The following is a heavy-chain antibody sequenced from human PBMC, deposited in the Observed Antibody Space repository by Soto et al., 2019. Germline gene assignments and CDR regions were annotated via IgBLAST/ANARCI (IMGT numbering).Heavy chain of an antibody. CDR2: IYHSGST. CDR3: ARIVVPADWYFDL. D-gene: IGHD3-10*01. V-gene: IGHV4-4*02. Sequence: QVQLQESGPGLVKPSGTLSLTCAVSGGSISSSNWWSWVRQPPGKGLEWIGEIYHSGSTNYNPSLKSRVTXXXXXXXXXXXXXXXSXTAADTAVYYCARIVVPADWYFDLWGRGTLVTVSS. CDR1: GGSISSSNW. J-gene: IGHJ2*01.